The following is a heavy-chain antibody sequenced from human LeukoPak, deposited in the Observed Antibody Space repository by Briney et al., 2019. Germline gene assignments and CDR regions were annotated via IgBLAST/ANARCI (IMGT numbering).Heavy chain of an antibody. CDR1: GFTFSGSA. Sequence: PGGSLKLSCAASGFTFSGSAMHWVRQASGKGLEWVGRIRSKANSYATAYAASVKGRFTISRDDSKNTAYLQMNSLKIEDTAVYYCTRQNAGYGSGSYYYYYYYMDVWGKGTTVTVSS. V-gene: IGHV3-73*01. CDR2: IRSKANSYAT. CDR3: TRQNAGYGSGSYYYYYYYMDV. D-gene: IGHD3-10*01. J-gene: IGHJ6*03.